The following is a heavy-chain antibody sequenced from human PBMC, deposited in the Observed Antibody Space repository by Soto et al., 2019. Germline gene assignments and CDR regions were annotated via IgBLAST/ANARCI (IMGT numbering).Heavy chain of an antibody. CDR1: GFTFDDYA. Sequence: GGSLRLSCAASGFTFDDYAMHWVRQAPGKGLEWVSGISWNSGSIGYSDSVKGRFTISRDNAKNSLYLQMNSLRAEDTALYYCEKDCLASGGDSSNYVAQEYSYYYMDVWGKGTTVTVSS. D-gene: IGHD4-4*01. J-gene: IGHJ6*03. V-gene: IGHV3-9*01. CDR2: ISWNSGSI. CDR3: EKDCLASGGDSSNYVAQEYSYYYMDV.